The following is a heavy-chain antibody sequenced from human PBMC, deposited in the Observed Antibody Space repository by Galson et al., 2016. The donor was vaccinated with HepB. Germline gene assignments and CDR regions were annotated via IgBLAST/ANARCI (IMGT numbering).Heavy chain of an antibody. CDR1: GYTFISYG. CDR2: ISAYNGNT. V-gene: IGHV1-18*01. J-gene: IGHJ6*02. D-gene: IGHD3-9*01. CDR3: ARGPPDFDILTGYYHYYYGMDV. Sequence: SVKVSCKASGYTFISYGITWVRQAPGQGLESMGWISAYNGNTNYAQKLQGRATLTTDTSTSTAYVELRSLRSDDTAVYYCARGPPDFDILTGYYHYYYGMDVWGQGTTVTVSS.